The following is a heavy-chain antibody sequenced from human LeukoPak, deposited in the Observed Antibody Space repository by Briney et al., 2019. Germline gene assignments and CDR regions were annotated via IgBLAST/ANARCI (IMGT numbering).Heavy chain of an antibody. J-gene: IGHJ4*02. Sequence: PGGSLRLSCAASGFTFSNYAMSWVRQAPRKGLEWVSAISGSGGSTYYADSVKGRFTISRDNSKNTLYLQMNSLRAEDTAVYYCASNAGWYSSGAADYWGQGTLVTVSS. CDR3: ASNAGWYSSGAADY. V-gene: IGHV3-23*01. CDR2: ISGSGGST. CDR1: GFTFSNYA. D-gene: IGHD6-19*01.